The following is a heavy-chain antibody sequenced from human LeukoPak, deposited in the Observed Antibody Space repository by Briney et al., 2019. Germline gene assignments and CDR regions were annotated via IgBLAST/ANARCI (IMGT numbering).Heavy chain of an antibody. CDR2: ISSSSSYI. V-gene: IGHV3-21*01. CDR3: ARVGDYYYYFIHV. J-gene: IGHJ6*03. Sequence: ETLSLTCTVSGVSISSSNSYWGWIRQPPGKGLEWVSSISSSSSYIYYADSVKGRFTISRDNAKNSLYLQMNSLRAEDTAVYYCARVGDYYYYFIHVWGKGTTVTISS. CDR1: GVSISSSN.